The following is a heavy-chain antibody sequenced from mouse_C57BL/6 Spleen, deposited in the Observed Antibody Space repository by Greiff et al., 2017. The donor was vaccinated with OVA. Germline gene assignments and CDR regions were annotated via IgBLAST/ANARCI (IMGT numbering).Heavy chain of an antibody. CDR1: GFTFSSYG. Sequence: EVMLVESGGDLVKPGGSLKLSCAASGFTFSSYGMSWVRQTPDERLEWVATISSGGSYTYYPASVTGRFTISSDTAKNTLYLQMSSLKSEDTAMYYCARQGDWDGGRYLDYWGQGTTLTVSS. J-gene: IGHJ2*01. D-gene: IGHD4-1*01. V-gene: IGHV5-6*02. CDR2: ISSGGSYT. CDR3: ARQGDWDGGRYLDY.